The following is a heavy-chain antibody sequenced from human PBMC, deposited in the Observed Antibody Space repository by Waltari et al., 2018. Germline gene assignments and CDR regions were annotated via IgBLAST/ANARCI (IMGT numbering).Heavy chain of an antibody. D-gene: IGHD3-10*01. V-gene: IGHV3-53*02. Sequence: EVQVVETGGGLIQPGGSLRLSCAASGFIVNNNYMNWVRQAPGKGMEWVSIMYGSGDTYYAASVEGRFTISRDNSKNTLYLQMNSLRAEDTAVYYCARDPSAPGGDVWGKGTTVTVSS. CDR2: MYGSGDT. CDR1: GFIVNNNY. CDR3: ARDPSAPGGDV. J-gene: IGHJ6*04.